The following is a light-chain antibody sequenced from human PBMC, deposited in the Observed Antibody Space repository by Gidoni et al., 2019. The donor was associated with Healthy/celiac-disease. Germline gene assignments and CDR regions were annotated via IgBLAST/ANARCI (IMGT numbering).Light chain of an antibody. CDR3: QQSYSTPRLT. CDR1: QSISSY. V-gene: IGKV1-39*01. J-gene: IGKJ3*01. CDR2: AAS. Sequence: DIQMTQSPSSLSASVGDSVTITCRASQSISSYLNWYQQKPGKAPKLLIYAASSLQSGVPSRFSGSGSGTDFTLTISSLQPEDFATYYCQQSYSTPRLTFGPGTKVEIK.